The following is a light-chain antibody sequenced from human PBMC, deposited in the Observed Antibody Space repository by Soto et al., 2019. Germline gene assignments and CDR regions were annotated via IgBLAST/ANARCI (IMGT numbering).Light chain of an antibody. CDR3: QQYNSYPWT. J-gene: IGKJ1*01. CDR2: KAS. CDR1: QSISSW. Sequence: DIPITPSPSPPSASLGDRVTITCRASQSISSWLAWYQQKPGKAPKLLIYKASSLESRVPSRFSGSGSGTEFTLTISSLQPDDFATYYCQQYNSYPWTFGQGTK. V-gene: IGKV1-5*03.